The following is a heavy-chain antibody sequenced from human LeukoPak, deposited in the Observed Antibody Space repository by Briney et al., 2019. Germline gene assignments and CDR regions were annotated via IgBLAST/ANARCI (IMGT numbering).Heavy chain of an antibody. Sequence: ASVKVSCKASGYTFTIYYMHWVRQAPGQGLEWMGIINPSGGSTSYAQKFQGRVTMTRDTSTSTVYMELSSLRSEDTAVYYCAREGLRLRALDYWGQGTLVTVSS. J-gene: IGHJ4*02. CDR1: GYTFTIYY. D-gene: IGHD3-3*01. CDR2: INPSGGST. V-gene: IGHV1-46*01. CDR3: AREGLRLRALDY.